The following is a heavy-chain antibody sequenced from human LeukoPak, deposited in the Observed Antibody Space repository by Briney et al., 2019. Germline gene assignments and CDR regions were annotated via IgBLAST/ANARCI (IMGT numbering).Heavy chain of an antibody. CDR3: VRGTGY. Sequence: PGGSPRLSCAASGFTFSTYVMHWVRQAPGKGLEYVSAISSNGDNTYYADSVKGRFTISRDNSKNTLYLQMSSLRADDTAVYYCVRGTGYWGQGTLVTVSS. CDR1: GFTFSTYV. CDR2: ISSNGDNT. J-gene: IGHJ4*02. V-gene: IGHV3-64D*06.